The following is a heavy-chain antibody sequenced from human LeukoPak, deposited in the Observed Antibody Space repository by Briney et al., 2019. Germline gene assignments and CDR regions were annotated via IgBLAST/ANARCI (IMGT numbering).Heavy chain of an antibody. D-gene: IGHD3-10*01. CDR3: ATNILVRDIINWFDP. Sequence: ASVKVSCKASGYSFADYYMHWVRQAPGQGLEWMGWIKPNSGDTRSAQKFQGRVTMTGDTSISTAYMELSSLRYDDTAVYYCATNILVRDIINWFDPWGRGTLVTVSS. CDR2: IKPNSGDT. J-gene: IGHJ5*02. CDR1: GYSFADYY. V-gene: IGHV1-2*02.